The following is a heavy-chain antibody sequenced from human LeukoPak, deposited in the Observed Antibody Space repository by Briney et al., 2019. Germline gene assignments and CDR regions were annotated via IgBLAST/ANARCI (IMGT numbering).Heavy chain of an antibody. CDR2: IKQDINEK. Sequence: GGSLRLSCAASGFTFTTYWMNWVRQAPGKGLEWVANIKQDINEKYYVDSVKGRFTISRDNAKNSLYLQMNSLRAEDTAVYYCARRAGAYSHPYDYWGQGTLVTVSS. J-gene: IGHJ4*02. CDR1: GFTFTTYW. D-gene: IGHD4/OR15-4a*01. CDR3: ARRAGAYSHPYDY. V-gene: IGHV3-7*03.